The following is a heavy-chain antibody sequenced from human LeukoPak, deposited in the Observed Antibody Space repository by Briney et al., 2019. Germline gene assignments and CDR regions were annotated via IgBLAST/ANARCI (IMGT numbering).Heavy chain of an antibody. V-gene: IGHV1-46*01. CDR1: GYTFTSYY. CDR2: INPSGGST. J-gene: IGHJ3*02. CDR3: ARGGPIVVVTAKVDAFDI. D-gene: IGHD2-21*02. Sequence: ASVKVSCKASGYTFTSYYMHWVRQAPGQGLEWMGIINPSGGSTSYAQKFQGRVTMTRDTSTSTVYMELSSLRSEDTAVYYCARGGPIVVVTAKVDAFDIWGQGTMVTVSS.